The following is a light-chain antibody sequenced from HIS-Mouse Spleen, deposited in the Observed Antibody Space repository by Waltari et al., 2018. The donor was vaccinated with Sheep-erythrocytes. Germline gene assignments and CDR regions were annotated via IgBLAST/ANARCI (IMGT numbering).Light chain of an antibody. V-gene: IGLV1-36*01. CDR3: AAWDDSLNGWV. CDR2: YDD. Sequence: QSVLTQPPSVSEAPRQRVPISCSGSSSNIGHNAVNWYQQLPGKAPKLLIYYDDLLPSGVSDRFSGSKSGTSASLAISGLQSEDEADYYCAAWDDSLNGWVFGGGNKLTVL. CDR1: SSNIGHNA. J-gene: IGLJ3*02.